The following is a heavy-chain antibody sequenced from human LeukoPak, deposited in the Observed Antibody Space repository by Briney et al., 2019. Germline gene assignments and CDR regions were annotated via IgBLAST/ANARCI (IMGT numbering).Heavy chain of an antibody. V-gene: IGHV3-30*18. CDR1: GVPFRNFG. D-gene: IGHD3-22*01. J-gene: IGHJ4*02. Sequence: AGGSLRHSHALSGVPFRNFGIHWVRPAPPKRVEWVAGILYYANVIYYGRSVKGRFTISRDNSHNTLYLQMNGLRAEDTAVYYCAKGDGSSGHSPDYWGQGTRVTVPS. CDR3: AKGDGSSGHSPDY. CDR2: ILYYANVI.